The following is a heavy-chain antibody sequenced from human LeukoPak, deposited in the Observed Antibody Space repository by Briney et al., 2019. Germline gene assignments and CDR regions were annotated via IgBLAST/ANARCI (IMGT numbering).Heavy chain of an antibody. CDR2: ISSSGSTI. J-gene: IGHJ4*02. CDR1: EFIFGGYE. D-gene: IGHD2-8*01. Sequence: GGSLRLSCAASEFIFGGYEMNWVRQAPGKGLEWVSYISSSGSTIYYADSVKGRFTISRDNAKKSLYLQMNSLKTEDTAIYYCTAGLGRTNDDCWGQGTLVTVSS. V-gene: IGHV3-48*03. CDR3: TAGLGRTNDDC.